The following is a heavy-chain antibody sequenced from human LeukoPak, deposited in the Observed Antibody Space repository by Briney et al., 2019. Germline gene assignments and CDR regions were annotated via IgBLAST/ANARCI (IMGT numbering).Heavy chain of an antibody. J-gene: IGHJ4*02. V-gene: IGHV3-23*01. CDR2: ISGSGGST. CDR3: AKTEYDILTAYYY. D-gene: IGHD3-9*01. Sequence: PGGSLRLSCAASGFTFGNYAMSWVCQAPGKGLEWVSTISGSGGSTYYADSVRGRFTISRDNSKNTLYLQMNSLRAEDTAIYYCAKTEYDILTAYYYWGQGTLVNVSS. CDR1: GFTFGNYA.